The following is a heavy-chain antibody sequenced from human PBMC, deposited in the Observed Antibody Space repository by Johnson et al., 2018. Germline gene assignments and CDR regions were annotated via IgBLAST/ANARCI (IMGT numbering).Heavy chain of an antibody. D-gene: IGHD3-10*01. CDR1: GFTFSSYS. CDR2: ISSSSSYI. V-gene: IGHV3-21*01. Sequence: VQLVQSGGGLVKPGGSLRLSCAASGFTFSSYSMNWVRQAPGKGLEWVSSISSSSSYIYYADSVKGRFTISRDNAKNSLYLQMNSRGAEDTAVYYCARYGSGIGAFDIWGQGTMVTVSS. J-gene: IGHJ3*02. CDR3: ARYGSGIGAFDI.